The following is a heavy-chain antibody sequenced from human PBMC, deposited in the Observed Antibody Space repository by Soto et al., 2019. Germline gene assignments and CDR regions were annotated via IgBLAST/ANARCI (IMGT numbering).Heavy chain of an antibody. CDR3: ARHALSLLRSPFDY. D-gene: IGHD2-15*01. CDR2: IYYSGST. CDR1: GGSISSYY. J-gene: IGHJ4*02. Sequence: SETLSLTCTVSGGSISSYYWSWIRQPPGKGLEWIGNIYYSGSTNYNPSLKSRVTISVDTSKNQFSLKLSSVTAADTAVYYCARHALSLLRSPFDYWGQGTLVTVSS. V-gene: IGHV4-59*08.